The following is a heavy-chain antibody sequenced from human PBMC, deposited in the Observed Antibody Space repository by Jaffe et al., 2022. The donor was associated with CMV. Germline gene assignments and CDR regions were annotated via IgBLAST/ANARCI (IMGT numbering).Heavy chain of an antibody. CDR1: GGSISSYY. CDR2: IYTSGST. D-gene: IGHD2-15*01. J-gene: IGHJ6*02. Sequence: QVQLQESGPGLVKPSETLSLTCTVSGGSISSYYWSWIRQPAGKGLEWIGRIYTSGSTNYNPSLKSRVTMSVDTSKNQFSLKLSSVTAADTAVYYCARGVRRVAAAYYYYYGMDVWGQGTTVTVSS. V-gene: IGHV4-4*07. CDR3: ARGVRRVAAAYYYYYGMDV.